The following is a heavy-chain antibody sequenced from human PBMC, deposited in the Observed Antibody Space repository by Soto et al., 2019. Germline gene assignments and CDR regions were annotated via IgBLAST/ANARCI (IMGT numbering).Heavy chain of an antibody. CDR1: GFTFSSYA. Sequence: GGSLRLSCAASGFTFSSYAMSWVRQAPGKGLEWVSAVGVSGDSTYYADSVKGRFTISRDNSKNTLYLQMKSLRAEDTAVYYCSKAGLYCSSTSCSYYYYYYMDVWGKGTTVTVSS. J-gene: IGHJ6*03. CDR3: SKAGLYCSSTSCSYYYYYYMDV. D-gene: IGHD2-2*01. V-gene: IGHV3-23*01. CDR2: VGVSGDST.